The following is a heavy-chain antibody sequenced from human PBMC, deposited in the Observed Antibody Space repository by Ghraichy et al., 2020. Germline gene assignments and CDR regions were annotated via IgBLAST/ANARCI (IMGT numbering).Heavy chain of an antibody. V-gene: IGHV4-34*01. J-gene: IGHJ3*02. Sequence: SETLSLTCAVYGGSFSGYYWSWIRQPPGKGLEWIGEINHSGSTNYNPSLKSRVTISVDTSKNQFSLKLSSVTAADTAVYYCARGQKAKRITMIVVVITTRPLNAFDIWGQGTMVTVSS. CDR3: ARGQKAKRITMIVVVITTRPLNAFDI. CDR2: INHSGST. CDR1: GGSFSGYY. D-gene: IGHD3-22*01.